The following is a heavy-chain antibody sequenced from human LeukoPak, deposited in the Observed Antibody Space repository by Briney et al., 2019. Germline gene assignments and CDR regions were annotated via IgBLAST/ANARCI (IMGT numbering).Heavy chain of an antibody. CDR3: ARDRSTTVTNDAFDI. D-gene: IGHD4-17*01. CDR1: GGSISSGGYS. V-gene: IGHV4-30-2*01. J-gene: IGHJ3*02. Sequence: SETLSLTCAVSGGSISSGGYSWSWIRQPPGKGLEWIGYIYHSGSTYYNPSLKSRVTISVDRSKNQFSLKLSSVTAADTAVYYCARDRSTTVTNDAFDIWGQGTMVTVSS. CDR2: IYHSGST.